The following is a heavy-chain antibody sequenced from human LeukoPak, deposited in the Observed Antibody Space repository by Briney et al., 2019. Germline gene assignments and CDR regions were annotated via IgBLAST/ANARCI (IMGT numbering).Heavy chain of an antibody. CDR1: GFTFSSYA. CDR3: AKDRDIVVVVAATLNFDY. Sequence: TGGSLRLSCAASGFTFSSYAMSWVRQAPGKGLEWVAVISYDGSNKYYADSVKGRFTISRDNSKNTLYLQMNSLRAEDTAVYYCAKDRDIVVVVAATLNFDYWGQGTLVTVSS. CDR2: ISYDGSNK. J-gene: IGHJ4*02. V-gene: IGHV3-30*18. D-gene: IGHD2-15*01.